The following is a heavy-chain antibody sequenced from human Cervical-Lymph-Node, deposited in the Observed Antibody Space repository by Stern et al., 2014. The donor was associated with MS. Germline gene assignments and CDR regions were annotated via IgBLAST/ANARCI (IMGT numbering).Heavy chain of an antibody. D-gene: IGHD6-13*01. CDR1: GYTFAGYH. CDR3: ARDRDFSSWGDFDY. Sequence: VQLVQSGAEVKTPGASVKVSCKASGYTFAGYHVQWVRQAPGQGLEWMGWILPKTGDTKYAQKFQGRVSMTGDTSISTAYMELSGLTFDDTATYYCARDRDFSSWGDFDYWGQGTLVTVSP. J-gene: IGHJ4*02. V-gene: IGHV1-2*02. CDR2: ILPKTGDT.